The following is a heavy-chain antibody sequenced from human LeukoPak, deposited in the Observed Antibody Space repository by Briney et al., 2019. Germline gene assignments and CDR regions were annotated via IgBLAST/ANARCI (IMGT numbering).Heavy chain of an antibody. CDR2: MDYGGNT. Sequence: ETLSLTCSVSGGSVSRSICSWIRQPPGKGLEWIGNMDYGGNTYYSPSLKSRVTVSVDTSKNQFSLKLTSVTAADTAVYYCARALTGDPYFDYWGQGTLVTVSS. D-gene: IGHD7-27*01. J-gene: IGHJ4*02. CDR3: ARALTGDPYFDY. CDR1: GGSVSRSICS. V-gene: IGHV4-39*01.